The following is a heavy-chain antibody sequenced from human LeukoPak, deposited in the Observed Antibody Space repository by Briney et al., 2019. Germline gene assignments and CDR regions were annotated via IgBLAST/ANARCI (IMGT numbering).Heavy chain of an antibody. CDR3: ARGRGMVRGVISDNWFDP. CDR2: MNPNSGNT. V-gene: IGHV1-8*01. Sequence: ASVKVSCKASGYTFTSYDINWVRQATGQGLEWMGWMNPNSGNTGYAQKFQGRVTMTRNTSISTAYMELSSLRSEDTAVYYCARGRGMVRGVISDNWFDPWGQGTLVTVSS. CDR1: GYTFTSYD. J-gene: IGHJ5*02. D-gene: IGHD3-10*01.